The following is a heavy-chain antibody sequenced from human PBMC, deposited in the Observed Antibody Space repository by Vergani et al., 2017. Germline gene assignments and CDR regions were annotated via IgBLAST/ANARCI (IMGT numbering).Heavy chain of an antibody. J-gene: IGHJ4*02. D-gene: IGHD6-6*01. CDR1: GGSISSSSYY. CDR2: IYYSGST. V-gene: IGHV4-39*07. CDR3: ARLHEPPLVSYFDY. Sequence: QLQLQESGPGLVKPSETLSLTCTVSGGSISSSSYYWGWIRQPPGKGLEWIGNIYYSGSTNYNPSLKSRVTISVDTSKNQFSLKLSSVTAADTAVYYCARLHEPPLVSYFDYWGQGTLVTVSS.